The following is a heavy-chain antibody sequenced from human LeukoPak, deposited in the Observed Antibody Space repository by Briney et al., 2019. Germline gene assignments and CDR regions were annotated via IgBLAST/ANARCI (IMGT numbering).Heavy chain of an antibody. CDR1: GFTFDDYA. V-gene: IGHV3-23*01. D-gene: IGHD6-13*01. CDR3: ARDLSGSSWKFDY. CDR2: ISGSGDNT. Sequence: GGSLRLSCAASGFTFDDYAMHWVRQAPGKGLEWVSTISGSGDNTYYADSVKGRFTISRDNSKKTLCLQMNSLRAEDTAVYYCARDLSGSSWKFDYWGQGTLVTVSS. J-gene: IGHJ4*02.